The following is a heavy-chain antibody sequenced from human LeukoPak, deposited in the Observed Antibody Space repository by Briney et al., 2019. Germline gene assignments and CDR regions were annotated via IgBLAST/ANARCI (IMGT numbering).Heavy chain of an antibody. J-gene: IGHJ3*02. Sequence: ASVKVSCKASGGTFSSYAISWVRQAPGQGLEWMGGIIPIFGTANYAQKFQGRVTITADESTSTAYMELSSLRSEDTAVYYCARVRGCSSTSCYTVHDDAFDIWGQGTMVTVSS. CDR2: IIPIFGTA. CDR1: GGTFSSYA. D-gene: IGHD2-2*02. V-gene: IGHV1-69*01. CDR3: ARVRGCSSTSCYTVHDDAFDI.